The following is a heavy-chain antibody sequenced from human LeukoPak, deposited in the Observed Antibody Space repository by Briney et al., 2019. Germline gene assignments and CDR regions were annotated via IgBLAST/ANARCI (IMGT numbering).Heavy chain of an antibody. V-gene: IGHV4-30-4*01. CDR2: MYYSGST. J-gene: IGHJ5*02. D-gene: IGHD6-13*01. CDR1: GGSIKRGDYY. Sequence: SETLSRTSTVSGGSIKRGDYYWSWIRQPPGKGLERIAYMYYSGSTYYNPSLKSRVTISVDTSKNQFSLKLSSVTAADTAVYYCARASSSWRFSYNWFDPWGQGTLVTVSS. CDR3: ARASSSWRFSYNWFDP.